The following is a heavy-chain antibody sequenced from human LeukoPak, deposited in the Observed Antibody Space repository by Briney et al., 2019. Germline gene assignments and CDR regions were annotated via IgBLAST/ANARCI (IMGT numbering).Heavy chain of an antibody. D-gene: IGHD3-3*01. V-gene: IGHV4-59*08. CDR2: LYYSGST. CDR3: ARGVPEYYDFWSGYFYYFDY. CDR1: GGSISSYY. Sequence: SETLSLTCSVSGGSISSYYWSWIRQPPGKGLEWIGYLYYSGSTNYNPSLKSRVTISVDTSKKQFSLKLCSVTAADTAVYYCARGVPEYYDFWSGYFYYFDYWGQGTLVTVSS. J-gene: IGHJ4*02.